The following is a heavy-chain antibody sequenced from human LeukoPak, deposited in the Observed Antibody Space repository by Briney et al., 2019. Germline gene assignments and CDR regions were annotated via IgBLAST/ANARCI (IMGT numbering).Heavy chain of an antibody. J-gene: IGHJ6*03. CDR3: ARPAGYYYGSSGALRSYYYMDV. CDR2: MNPNSGNT. D-gene: IGHD3-22*01. CDR1: GYTFTSYD. Sequence: ASVKVSCKASGYTFTSYDINWVRQATGQGLEWMGWMNPNSGNTGYAQKFQGRVTMTRNTSISTAYMELSSLRSEDTAVYYCARPAGYYYGSSGALRSYYYMDVWGKGTTVTVSS. V-gene: IGHV1-8*01.